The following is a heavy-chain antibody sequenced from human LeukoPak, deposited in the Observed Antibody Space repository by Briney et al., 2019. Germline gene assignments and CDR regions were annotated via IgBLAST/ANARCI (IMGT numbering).Heavy chain of an antibody. V-gene: IGHV4-34*01. CDR1: GGSFSGYY. D-gene: IGHD6-19*01. CDR2: INHSGST. J-gene: IGHJ5*02. CDR3: ARVGSAVAGPNWFDP. Sequence: SETLSLTCAVYGGSFSGYYWSWTRQPPGKGLEWIGEINHSGSTNYNPSLKSRVTISVDTSKNQFSLKLSSVTAADTAVYYCARVGSAVAGPNWFDPWGQGTLVTVSS.